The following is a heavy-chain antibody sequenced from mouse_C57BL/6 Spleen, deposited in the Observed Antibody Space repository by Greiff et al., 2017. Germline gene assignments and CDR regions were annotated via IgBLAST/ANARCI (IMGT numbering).Heavy chain of an antibody. Sequence: QVHVKQPGAELVRPGSSVKLSCKASGYTFTSYWMHWVKQRPIQGLEWIGNIDPSDSETHYNQKFKDKATLTVDKSSSTAYMQLSSLTSEDSAVYYCARARVTTGFDYWGQGTTLTVSS. D-gene: IGHD1-1*01. V-gene: IGHV1-52*01. CDR2: IDPSDSET. CDR3: ARARVTTGFDY. J-gene: IGHJ2*01. CDR1: GYTFTSYW.